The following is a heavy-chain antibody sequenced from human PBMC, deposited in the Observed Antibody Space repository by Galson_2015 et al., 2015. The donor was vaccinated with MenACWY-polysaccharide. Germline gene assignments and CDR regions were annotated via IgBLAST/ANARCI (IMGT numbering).Heavy chain of an antibody. CDR3: ARDGSSSTAPRPSKY. D-gene: IGHD6-6*01. J-gene: IGHJ4*02. CDR2: ISTYNGNT. CDR1: GYTFTSNG. Sequence: SVKVSCKASGYTFTSNGISWVRQAPGQGLEWMGWISTYNGNTDNAQKFQGRVTMTTDTSTATAFMELRSLGSDDTAVYYRARDGSSSTAPRPSKYWGQGTLVTVSS. V-gene: IGHV1-18*01.